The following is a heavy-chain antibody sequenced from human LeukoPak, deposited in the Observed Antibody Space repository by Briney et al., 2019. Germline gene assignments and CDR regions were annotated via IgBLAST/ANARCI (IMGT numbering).Heavy chain of an antibody. CDR3: ARTSPTSHFDF. J-gene: IGHJ4*02. D-gene: IGHD3-16*01. Sequence: GGSLRLSCAASGFTYTTYWMHWVRQAPGKGLVWVSRINGIGSSSNYADSVKGRFTISRDNARNTLYLQMNSLRAEDTALYYCARTSPTSHFDFWGQGTLVTVSS. V-gene: IGHV3-74*01. CDR2: INGIGSSS. CDR1: GFTYTTYW.